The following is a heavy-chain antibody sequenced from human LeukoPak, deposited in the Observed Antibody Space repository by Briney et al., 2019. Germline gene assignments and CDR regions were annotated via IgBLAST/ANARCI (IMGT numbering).Heavy chain of an antibody. CDR2: INTNTGNP. J-gene: IGHJ4*02. Sequence: ASVKVSCKASGGTFSSYAISWVRQAPGRGLEWMGWINTNTGNPTYAQGFTGRFVFSLDTSVSTAYLQISSLKAEDTAVYYCARDYGSGSYYFAWNWGQGTLVTVSS. D-gene: IGHD3-10*01. CDR1: GGTFSSYA. CDR3: ARDYGSGSYYFAWN. V-gene: IGHV7-4-1*02.